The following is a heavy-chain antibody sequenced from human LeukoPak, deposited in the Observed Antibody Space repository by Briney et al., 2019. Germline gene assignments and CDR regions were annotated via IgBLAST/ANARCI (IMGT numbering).Heavy chain of an antibody. CDR1: GFTFSSYS. CDR2: ISSSSSSYI. J-gene: IGHJ3*02. Sequence: GGSLRLSCAASGFTFSSYSMNWVRQAPGKGLEWVSSISSSSSSYIYYADSVKGRFTISRDNAKNSLYLQMNSLRAEDTAVYYCARDHDSSGYRDAFDIWGQGTMVTVSS. CDR3: ARDHDSSGYRDAFDI. V-gene: IGHV3-21*01. D-gene: IGHD3-22*01.